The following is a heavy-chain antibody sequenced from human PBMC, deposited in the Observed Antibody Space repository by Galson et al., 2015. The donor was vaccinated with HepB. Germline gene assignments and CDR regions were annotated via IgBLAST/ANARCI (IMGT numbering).Heavy chain of an antibody. V-gene: IGHV3-11*06. J-gene: IGHJ6*02. Sequence: SLRLSCAASGFTFSDYYMSWIRQAPGKGLEWVSYISSSSSYTNYADSVKGRFTISRDNAKNSLYLQMNSLRAEDTAVYYCARDGRGPYYYYGMDVWGQGTTVTVSS. CDR3: ARDGRGPYYYYGMDV. CDR2: ISSSSSYT. CDR1: GFTFSDYY. D-gene: IGHD3-10*01.